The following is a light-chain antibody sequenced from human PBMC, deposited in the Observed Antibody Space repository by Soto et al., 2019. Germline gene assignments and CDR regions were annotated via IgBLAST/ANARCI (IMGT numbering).Light chain of an antibody. CDR2: DVT. CDR1: SSDVGGYNH. Sequence: QSALTQPASVSGSPGQSITISCTGTSSDVGGYNHVSWYQQHPGKVPKVMIYDVTNRPSGVSNRFSGSKSGNTASLTISGLQAEDEADYYCSSYTSSVTWVFGGGTKLTVL. J-gene: IGLJ3*02. V-gene: IGLV2-14*03. CDR3: SSYTSSVTWV.